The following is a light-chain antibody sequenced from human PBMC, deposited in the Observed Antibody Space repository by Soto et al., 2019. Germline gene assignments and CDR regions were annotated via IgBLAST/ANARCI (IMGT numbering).Light chain of an antibody. CDR3: MQGAHWPPT. J-gene: IGKJ1*01. Sequence: EIVLTQSPGTLSLSPGERATLSCRASQSVSSNYLAWYQQKPGQAPRLLIYGASSRATGIPDRFSGSGSGTDFTLKIDRVEAEDVGVYYCMQGAHWPPTFGQGTRVEIK. CDR1: QSVSSNY. CDR2: GAS. V-gene: IGKV3-20*01.